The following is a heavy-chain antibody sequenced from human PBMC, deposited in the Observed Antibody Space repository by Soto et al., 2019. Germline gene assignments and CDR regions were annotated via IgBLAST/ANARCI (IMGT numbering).Heavy chain of an antibody. CDR3: VRDYYDTSGYPNTFDM. J-gene: IGHJ3*02. CDR2: ISSSSSYI. Sequence: GGSLRLSCAASGFTFSSYSMNWVRQAPGKGLEWVSSISSSSSYIYYADSVKGRFTISRDNAKNSLYLQINSLRAEDTAVYFCVRDYYDTSGYPNTFDMWGQGTMVTVSS. V-gene: IGHV3-21*01. CDR1: GFTFSSYS. D-gene: IGHD3-22*01.